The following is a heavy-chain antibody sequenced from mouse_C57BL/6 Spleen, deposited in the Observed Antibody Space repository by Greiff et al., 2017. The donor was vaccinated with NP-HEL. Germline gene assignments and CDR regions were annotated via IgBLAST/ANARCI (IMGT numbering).Heavy chain of an antibody. CDR2: IDPSDSYT. D-gene: IGHD2-13*01. J-gene: IGHJ3*01. CDR3: ARGEGYGDSWFAY. Sequence: QVQLQQPGAELVMPGASVKLSCKASGYTFTSYWMHWVKQRPGQGLEWIGEIDPSDSYTNYNQKFKGKSTLTVAKSSSTAYMQLSSLTSEDSAVYYCARGEGYGDSWFAYWGQGTLVTVSA. CDR1: GYTFTSYW. V-gene: IGHV1-69*01.